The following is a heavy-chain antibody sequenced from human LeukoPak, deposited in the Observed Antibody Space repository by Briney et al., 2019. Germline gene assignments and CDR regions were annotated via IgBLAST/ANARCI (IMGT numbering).Heavy chain of an antibody. V-gene: IGHV4-59*11. CDR2: ISDSGST. D-gene: IGHD3-3*01. Sequence: SQTLSLTCSLSAPSMKVHYWTSIPLSPGEGLEWIGSISDSGSTSYNPALRSRVIMALEASKTEFTLRLNSVTVADTALYYCARVFRGAVTSNWFDPWGQGTLVT. CDR3: ARVFRGAVTSNWFDP. J-gene: IGHJ5*02. CDR1: APSMKVHY.